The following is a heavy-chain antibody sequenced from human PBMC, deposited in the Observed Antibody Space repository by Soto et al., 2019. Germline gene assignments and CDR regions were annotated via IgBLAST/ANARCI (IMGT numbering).Heavy chain of an antibody. Sequence: QVQLVQSGTEVKKPGASVKVSCKASGYTFTSYAISWVRQAPGQGLEWMGWINPYNGNTNYAQKLQGRVTMTTDTSTSTAYRGLRSLRSDDTAVYYCARDTAMALPDAWGQGTLVTVSS. CDR1: GYTFTSYA. CDR3: ARDTAMALPDA. D-gene: IGHD5-18*01. CDR2: INPYNGNT. J-gene: IGHJ4*02. V-gene: IGHV1-18*01.